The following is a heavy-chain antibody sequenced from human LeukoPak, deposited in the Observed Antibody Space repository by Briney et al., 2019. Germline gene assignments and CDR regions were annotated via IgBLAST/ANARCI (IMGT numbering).Heavy chain of an antibody. CDR2: IANGGGSI. D-gene: IGHD1-1*01. Sequence: PGGSLRLSCAASGFTFNTYSMNWVRQAPGKGLEWASYIANGGGSIDYADSVKGRFTMSRDNAKSSLYLQMNSLRDEDTAVYFCARDKGYAFDIWGQGTMVTVSS. V-gene: IGHV3-48*02. CDR3: ARDKGYAFDI. J-gene: IGHJ3*02. CDR1: GFTFNTYS.